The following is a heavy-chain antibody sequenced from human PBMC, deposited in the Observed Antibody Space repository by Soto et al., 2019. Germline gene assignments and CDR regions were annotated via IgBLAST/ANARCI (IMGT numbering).Heavy chain of an antibody. J-gene: IGHJ3*02. V-gene: IGHV1-3*01. CDR2: INACNGNI. CDR1: GYTFTSYA. D-gene: IGHD3-3*01. CDR3: ARAIRFLEWLLWSSDAFDI. Sequence: ASVKVSCKASGYTFTSYAMHWVRQPPGQRLEWMGWINACNGNIKYSQKFQGRVTITRDTSASTAYMELSSMRSEDTAVYYCARAIRFLEWLLWSSDAFDIWGQGTMVTVSS.